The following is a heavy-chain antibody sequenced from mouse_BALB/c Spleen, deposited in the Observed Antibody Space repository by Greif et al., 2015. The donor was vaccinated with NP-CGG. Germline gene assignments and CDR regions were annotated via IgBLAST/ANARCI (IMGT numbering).Heavy chain of an antibody. V-gene: IGHV1-7*01. Sequence: QVQLQQSGAELAKPGASVKMSCKAFGYTFTSYWMHWVKQRPGQGLEWIGYINPSTGYTEYNQKFKDKATLTADKSSSTAYMQLSSLTSEDSAVYYCARKYGNYFDYWGQGTTLTVSS. CDR2: INPSTGYT. CDR1: GYTFTSYW. J-gene: IGHJ2*01. CDR3: ARKYGNYFDY. D-gene: IGHD2-10*02.